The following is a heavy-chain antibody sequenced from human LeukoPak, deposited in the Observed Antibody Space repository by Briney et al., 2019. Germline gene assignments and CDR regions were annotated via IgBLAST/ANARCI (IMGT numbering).Heavy chain of an antibody. CDR3: AKDYEVGSIDY. CDR1: GFTFSSFA. D-gene: IGHD3-16*01. J-gene: IGHJ4*02. Sequence: GGTLRLSCAASGFTFSSFAMSWIRQAPGKGLERVSSVSRSGVGTYYADSVRGRFTISRDNSKNTVFLQMNSLRAEDSAVYYCAKDYEVGSIDYWGQGTLVTASS. CDR2: VSRSGVGT. V-gene: IGHV3-23*01.